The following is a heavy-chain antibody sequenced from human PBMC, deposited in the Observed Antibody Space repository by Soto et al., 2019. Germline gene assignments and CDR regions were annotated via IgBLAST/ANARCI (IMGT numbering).Heavy chain of an antibody. CDR2: IIPIFGTA. CDR1: GGTFSSYA. D-gene: IGHD4-4*01. J-gene: IGHJ5*02. CDR3: ARRLQPRNWFDP. V-gene: IGHV1-69*06. Sequence: ASVKVSCKASGGTFSSYAISWVRQAPGQGLEWMGGIIPIFGTANYAQKFQGRVTITADKSTSTAYMELSSLRSEDTAVYYCARRLQPRNWFDPWGQGTLVTVSS.